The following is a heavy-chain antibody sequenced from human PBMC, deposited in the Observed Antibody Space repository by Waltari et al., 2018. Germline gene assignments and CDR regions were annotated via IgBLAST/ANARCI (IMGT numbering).Heavy chain of an antibody. CDR1: GGSISSSSYY. D-gene: IGHD6-6*01. V-gene: IGHV4-39*07. CDR2: IYYSGST. Sequence: QLQLQESGPGLVKPSETLSLTCTVSGGSISSSSYYWGWIRQPPGKGLEWIGSIYYSGSTYYNPSLKSRVTISVDTSKNQFSLKLSSVTAADTAVYYCARGGQGIAARDYYYYMDVWGKGTTVTISS. CDR3: ARGGQGIAARDYYYYMDV. J-gene: IGHJ6*03.